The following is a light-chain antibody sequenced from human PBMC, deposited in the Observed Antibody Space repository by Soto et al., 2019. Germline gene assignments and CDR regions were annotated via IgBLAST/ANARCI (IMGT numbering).Light chain of an antibody. CDR2: GAS. CDR1: QSVSSS. CDR3: QQYNNWPRT. V-gene: IGKV3-15*01. Sequence: EIVMTQSPATLSVSPGERATPSCRASQSVSSSLAWYQQKPGQAPRLLIYGASTRATGIPARFSGSGSGTEFTLTISRLQSEDFAVYYGQQYNNWPRTFGQGSKV. J-gene: IGKJ1*01.